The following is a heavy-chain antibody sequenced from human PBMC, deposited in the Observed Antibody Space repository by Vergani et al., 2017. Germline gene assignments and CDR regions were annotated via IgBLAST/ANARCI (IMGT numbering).Heavy chain of an antibody. Sequence: EVQLVESGGGLVQPGRSLRLSCAASGFTFDDYAMHWVRQAPGKGLEWVSGISWNSGSIGYADSVKGRFTISRDNAKNSLYLQMNSLRAEDTALNYCAKAKTWELNRPYMANWGQGTLVTVSS. J-gene: IGHJ4*02. V-gene: IGHV3-9*01. D-gene: IGHD1-26*01. CDR3: AKAKTWELNRPYMAN. CDR2: ISWNSGSI. CDR1: GFTFDDYA.